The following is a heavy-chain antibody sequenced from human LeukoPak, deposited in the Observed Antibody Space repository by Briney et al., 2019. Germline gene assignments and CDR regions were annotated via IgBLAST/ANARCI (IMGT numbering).Heavy chain of an antibody. Sequence: PSETLSLTCTVSGGSISSYYWSWIRQPPGKGLEWIGYIYHSGSAYYNPSLKSRVTISVDRSKNQFSLKLSSVTAADTAVYYCARSDFWIFDPWGQGTLVTVSS. CDR1: GGSISSYY. CDR3: ARSDFWIFDP. J-gene: IGHJ5*02. CDR2: IYHSGSA. V-gene: IGHV4-59*12. D-gene: IGHD3-3*01.